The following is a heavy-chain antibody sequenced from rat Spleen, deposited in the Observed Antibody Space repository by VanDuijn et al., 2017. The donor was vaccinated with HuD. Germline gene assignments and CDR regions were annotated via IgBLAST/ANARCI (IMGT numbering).Heavy chain of an antibody. CDR3: IRESLPGYNSHWFVY. V-gene: IGHV2S12*01. CDR1: GFSLTSNG. Sequence: QVQVKESGPGLVQPSQTLSLTCTVSGFSLTSNGVSWVRQTPGKGLEWIAAISSGGNTYYNSALRSRLSISRDTSKSQVFLNVNSLQTEDTATYFCIRESLPGYNSHWFVYWGQGTLVTVSS. D-gene: IGHD1-4*01. J-gene: IGHJ3*01. CDR2: ISSGGNT.